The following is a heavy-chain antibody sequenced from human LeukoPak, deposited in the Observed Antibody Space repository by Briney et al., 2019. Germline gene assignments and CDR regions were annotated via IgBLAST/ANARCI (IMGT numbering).Heavy chain of an antibody. D-gene: IGHD3-9*01. J-gene: IGHJ4*02. Sequence: GGSLRLSCAASGFTFSHYCMNWVRQAPGKGLEWVSSISSSSSYIYYADSMKGRFTVSRDSAKNSLFLQMNSLRAEDTAVYYCARGHYDILTGYYAIDYWGQGTLVTVSS. CDR3: ARGHYDILTGYYAIDY. CDR1: GFTFSHYC. CDR2: ISSSSSYI. V-gene: IGHV3-21*01.